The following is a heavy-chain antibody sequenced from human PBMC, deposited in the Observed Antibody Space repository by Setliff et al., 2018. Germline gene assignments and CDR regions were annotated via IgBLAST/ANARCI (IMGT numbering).Heavy chain of an antibody. CDR3: ATTTLGRYCSGGNCYFGY. V-gene: IGHV4-4*08. CDR2: IYSSGST. J-gene: IGHJ4*02. CDR1: GGSISSDY. D-gene: IGHD2-15*01. Sequence: SETLSLTCTVSGGSISSDYWSWIRQPPGKGLEWIGYIYSSGSTKYNPSLKSRVTISVDTSKNQFSLKLNSVTAADTAIYYCATTTLGRYCSGGNCYFGYWGQGTLVTVSS.